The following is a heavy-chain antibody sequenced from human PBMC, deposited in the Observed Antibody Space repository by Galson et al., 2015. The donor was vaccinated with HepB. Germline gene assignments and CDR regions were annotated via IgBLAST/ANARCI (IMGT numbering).Heavy chain of an antibody. CDR3: ARDLGDGYNSMGFRPPHHRFDP. CDR1: GGTFNSYT. D-gene: IGHD5-24*01. J-gene: IGHJ5*02. V-gene: IGHV1-69*10. CDR2: IIPVTGEA. Sequence: SVKVSCKASGGTFNSYTFSWVRQAPGQGLEWMGGIIPVTGEANYPKKFQGRVTITAVRSTSTAYMELSSLTSKDTAVYYCARDLGDGYNSMGFRPPHHRFDPWGQGTLVTDSS.